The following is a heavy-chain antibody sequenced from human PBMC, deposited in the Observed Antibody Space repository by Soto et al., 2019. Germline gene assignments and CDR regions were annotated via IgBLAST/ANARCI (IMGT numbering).Heavy chain of an antibody. CDR2: IDGAGGST. V-gene: IGHV3-23*01. Sequence: PGGSLRLSCLASGFTFSDFAMTWVRHVPGRGLEWVASIDGAGGSTYYAESVRGRFSISRDNSQNTLFLQMKRLTVDDTAIYYCAAPRDDYGWGGSWFTYGMDVWGQGTTVTVSS. D-gene: IGHD3-16*01. CDR3: AAPRDDYGWGGSWFTYGMDV. J-gene: IGHJ6*02. CDR1: GFTFSDFA.